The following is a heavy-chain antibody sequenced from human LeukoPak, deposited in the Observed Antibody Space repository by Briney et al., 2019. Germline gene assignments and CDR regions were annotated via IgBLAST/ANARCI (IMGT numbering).Heavy chain of an antibody. Sequence: SETLSLTCTVSGGSISSSSYYWGWVRQPPGKGLEWIGSIYYSGSTYYNPSLKSRVTISVDTSKNQFSLKLSSVTAADTAVYYCARHVVAVAAPDYWGQGTLVTVSS. D-gene: IGHD6-19*01. V-gene: IGHV4-39*01. CDR2: IYYSGST. CDR1: GGSISSSSYY. CDR3: ARHVVAVAAPDY. J-gene: IGHJ4*02.